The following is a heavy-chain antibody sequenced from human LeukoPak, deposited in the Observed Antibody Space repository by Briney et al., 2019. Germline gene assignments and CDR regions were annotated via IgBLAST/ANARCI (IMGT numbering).Heavy chain of an antibody. CDR2: ISVSGTTM. CDR3: ARVGRLQYGDYVAFDY. CDR1: GFTFTDYY. Sequence: GVSLRLSCATSGFTFTDYYMSWIRQAPGKGLGWVSYISVSGTTMYYADSVKGRFTLSRDNAKNSLYLQMNSLRAEDTAVYYCARVGRLQYGDYVAFDYWGQGALVTASS. D-gene: IGHD4-17*01. V-gene: IGHV3-11*01. J-gene: IGHJ4*02.